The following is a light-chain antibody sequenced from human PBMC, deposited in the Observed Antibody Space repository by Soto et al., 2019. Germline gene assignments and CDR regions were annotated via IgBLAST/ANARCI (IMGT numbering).Light chain of an antibody. CDR2: DAY. CDR1: QSVSSY. J-gene: IGKJ1*01. Sequence: EIVLTQSPATLSLSPGERATLSCRASQSVSSYLAWYQQKPGQAPRLLIYDAYNRATGIPARFSGSGSGTDFTLTIRRLEPEDFAVYYCKQYGSSLWTFGQGTKVDIK. CDR3: KQYGSSLWT. V-gene: IGKV3-20*01.